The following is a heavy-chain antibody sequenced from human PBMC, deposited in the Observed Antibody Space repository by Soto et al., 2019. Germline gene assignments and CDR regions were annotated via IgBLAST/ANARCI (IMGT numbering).Heavy chain of an antibody. CDR3: GKWDDYGDSKEAFDI. CDR2: ISWNSGSI. J-gene: IGHJ3*02. CDR1: GFTFDDYA. D-gene: IGHD4-17*01. V-gene: IGHV3-9*01. Sequence: EVQLVESGGGLAQPGRSLRLSCAASGFTFDDYAMHWVRQAPGTGLEWVSGISWNSGSIGYAVSVKGRFTISRDNAKNSLYLQMNSLRAEDTALYYCGKWDDYGDSKEAFDISGQGTMVSVSS.